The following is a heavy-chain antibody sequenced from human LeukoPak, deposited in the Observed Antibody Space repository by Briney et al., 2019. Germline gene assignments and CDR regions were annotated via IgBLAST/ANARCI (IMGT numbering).Heavy chain of an antibody. CDR1: GFTFSSYS. J-gene: IGHJ5*02. D-gene: IGHD4-17*01. CDR2: ISSSSSYI. Sequence: GGSLRLSCAASGFTFSSYSMNWVRQAPGKGLEWVSSISSSSSYIYYADSVKGRFTISRDNAKNSLYLQMNSLRAEDTAVYYCASQTVTTSSSWFDPWGQGTLVTVSS. CDR3: ASQTVTTSSSWFDP. V-gene: IGHV3-21*01.